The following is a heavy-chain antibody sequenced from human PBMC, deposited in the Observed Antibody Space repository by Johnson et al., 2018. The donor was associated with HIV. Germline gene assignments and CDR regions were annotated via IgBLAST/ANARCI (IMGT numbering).Heavy chain of an antibody. CDR1: GFTFSSYG. CDR2: ISYDGSNK. Sequence: VQLVESGGGLVQPGGSLRLSCAASGFTFSSYGMHWVRQAPGKGLEWVAVISYDGSNKYYADSVKGRFTISRDNSKNTRYLQMSGLRPEDTAVYYCARGWGIVGAKSACDIWGQGTMVTVSS. D-gene: IGHD1-26*01. CDR3: ARGWGIVGAKSACDI. V-gene: IGHV3-30*03. J-gene: IGHJ3*02.